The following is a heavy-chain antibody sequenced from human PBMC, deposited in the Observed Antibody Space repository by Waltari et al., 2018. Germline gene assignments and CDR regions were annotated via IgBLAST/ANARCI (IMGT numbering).Heavy chain of an antibody. D-gene: IGHD2-15*01. V-gene: IGHV3-48*03. CDR1: GFTFSSYE. Sequence: EVQLVESGGGLVQPGGSLRLSCAASGFTFSSYEMNWVRQAPGKGLEWVSYISSSGSTIYYADSVKGRFTISRDNAKNSLYLQMNSLRAADTAVYFCAGSRGVTGIFRHYAMDVWGQGTTVTVSS. CDR3: AGSRGVTGIFRHYAMDV. CDR2: ISSSGSTI. J-gene: IGHJ6*02.